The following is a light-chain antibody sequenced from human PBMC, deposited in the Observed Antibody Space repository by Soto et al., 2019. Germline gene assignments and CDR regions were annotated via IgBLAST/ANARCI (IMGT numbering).Light chain of an antibody. CDR2: GAS. V-gene: IGKV3-15*01. CDR3: QQYANWPPWT. J-gene: IGKJ1*01. Sequence: EIVMTQSPATLSASPGERAILSCRASESVRDNLAWYQQKAGQSPRLLIYGASTRATGIPGRFSGSGSGTEFTLTISNLQSDDFALYYCQQYANWPPWTFGQGTKVEIK. CDR1: ESVRDN.